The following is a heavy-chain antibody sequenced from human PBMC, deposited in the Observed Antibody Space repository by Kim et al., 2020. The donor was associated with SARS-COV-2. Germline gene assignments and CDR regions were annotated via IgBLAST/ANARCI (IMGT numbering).Heavy chain of an antibody. CDR2: ISSSSSYI. Sequence: GGSLRLSCAASGFTFSSYSMNWVRQAPGKGLEWVSSISSSSSYIYYADSVKGRFTISRDNAKNSLYLQMNSLRAEDTAVYYCARDGLVVVAAKQGYWGQGTLVTVSS. V-gene: IGHV3-21*01. CDR1: GFTFSSYS. J-gene: IGHJ4*02. D-gene: IGHD2-15*01. CDR3: ARDGLVVVAAKQGY.